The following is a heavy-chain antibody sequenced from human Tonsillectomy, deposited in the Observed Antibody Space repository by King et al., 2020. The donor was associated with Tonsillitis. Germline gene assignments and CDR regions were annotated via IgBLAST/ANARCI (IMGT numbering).Heavy chain of an antibody. CDR2: IYYSGST. CDR3: ARSGSGSAVGDS. D-gene: IGHD1-26*01. Sequence: VQLQESGPGLVKPSETLSLTCTVSGGSTSTYYWSWIRQPPGKGLEWIGYIYYSGSTNYNPSLKSRVTISIDTSKNQFSLNLSSVTAADTAVYYCARSGSGSAVGDSWGQGTLVTVSS. CDR1: GGSTSTYY. J-gene: IGHJ4*02. V-gene: IGHV4-59*01.